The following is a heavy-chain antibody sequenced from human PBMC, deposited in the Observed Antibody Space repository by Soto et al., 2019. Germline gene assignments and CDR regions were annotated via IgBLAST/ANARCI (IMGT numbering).Heavy chain of an antibody. CDR2: ISSSSSYI. Sequence: GGSLRLSCAASGFTFSSYAMSWVRQAPGKGLEWVSSISSSSSYIYYADSVKGRFTISRDNAKNSLYLQMNSLRAEDTAVYYCARSGSGTEYYGLDVWGQGTTVTVSS. D-gene: IGHD6-13*01. CDR1: GFTFSSYA. J-gene: IGHJ6*02. CDR3: ARSGSGTEYYGLDV. V-gene: IGHV3-21*04.